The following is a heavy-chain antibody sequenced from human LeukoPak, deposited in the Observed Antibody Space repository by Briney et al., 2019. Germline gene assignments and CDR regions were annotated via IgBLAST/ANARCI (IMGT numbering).Heavy chain of an antibody. CDR2: IKQDGSEK. CDR3: ARVMRYYYGSNSYYLDY. J-gene: IGHJ4*02. D-gene: IGHD3-22*01. CDR1: GFTFSSYW. Sequence: GGSLRLSCAASGFTFSSYWMSWVRQAPGKGLEWVANIKQDGSEKYYVDSVKGRFTISRDNAKNSLYLQMNSLRAEDTAVYYCARVMRYYYGSNSYYLDYWGQGTLVSVSS. V-gene: IGHV3-7*01.